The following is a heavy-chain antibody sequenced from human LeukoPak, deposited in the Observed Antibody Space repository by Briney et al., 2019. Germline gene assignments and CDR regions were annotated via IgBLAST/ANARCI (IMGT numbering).Heavy chain of an antibody. CDR3: ARDVSGRDDF. CDR2: INSDGGTT. V-gene: IGHV3-74*01. J-gene: IGHJ4*02. CDR1: GFTFSSYW. Sequence: PGGSLRLSCAASGFTFSSYWMHWVRQAPGKGLVWVSHINSDGGTTNYADSAKGRFTISRDNAKNTLFLQMNSLRVEDTAVYYCARDVSGRDDFWGQGTLVTVSS. D-gene: IGHD6-25*01.